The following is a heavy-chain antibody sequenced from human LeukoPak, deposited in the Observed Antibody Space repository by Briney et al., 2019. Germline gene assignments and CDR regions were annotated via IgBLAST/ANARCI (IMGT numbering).Heavy chain of an antibody. CDR3: ARDLYNSGTYFSSGDAFDI. J-gene: IGHJ3*02. D-gene: IGHD3-10*01. Sequence: GGSLRLSCAASGFTFSSYSMNWVRQAPGKGLDWVSYIGDSAIYYADPVKGRFTISRDNAKNSLHLQMNSLRAEDTAVYYCARDLYNSGTYFSSGDAFDIWGQGTLVTVSS. V-gene: IGHV3-48*04. CDR2: IGDSAI. CDR1: GFTFSSYS.